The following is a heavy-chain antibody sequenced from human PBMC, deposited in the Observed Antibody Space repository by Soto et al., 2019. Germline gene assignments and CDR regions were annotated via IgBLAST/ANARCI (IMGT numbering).Heavy chain of an antibody. CDR1: GFTVSNNY. Sequence: GGSLRLSCAASGFTVSNNYMSWVRQAPGKGLEWIGRIKSKTDGGTTDYAAPVKGRFTISRDDSKNTLYLQMNSLKTEDTAVYYCTTLPYCGGGSCYDYWGLGT. CDR2: IKSKTDGGTT. V-gene: IGHV3-15*01. J-gene: IGHJ4*02. CDR3: TTLPYCGGGSCYDY. D-gene: IGHD2-15*01.